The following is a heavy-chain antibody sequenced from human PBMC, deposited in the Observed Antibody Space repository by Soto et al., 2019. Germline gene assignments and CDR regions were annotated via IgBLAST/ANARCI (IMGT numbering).Heavy chain of an antibody. CDR3: ARDKGGAALKGSGMDV. J-gene: IGHJ6*04. V-gene: IGHV4-31*02. D-gene: IGHD3-10*01. CDR2: IDYDGST. Sequence: QVQVQESGPGLVKPSQTLSLKCSVSGGSIGSRDYYWGWIRQHPEKGLEWIGSIDYDGSTDYNPSLRGRPTMSLDTSMNEFSLKLTSVTAADTAVYYCARDKGGAALKGSGMDVWGKGTTVTVS. CDR1: GGSIGSRDYY.